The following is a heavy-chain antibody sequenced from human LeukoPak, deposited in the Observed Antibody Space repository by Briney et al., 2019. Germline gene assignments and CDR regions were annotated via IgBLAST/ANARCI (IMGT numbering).Heavy chain of an antibody. V-gene: IGHV3-48*01. J-gene: IGHJ4*02. CDR2: ISSSSSTI. CDR1: GFTFSSYS. D-gene: IGHD1-7*01. Sequence: GGSLRLSCAAPGFTFSSYSMNWVRQAPGKGLEWVSYISSSSSTIYYADSVKGRFTISRDNAKNSLYLQMNSLRAEDTAVYYCARHITGTTSAFDYWGQGTLVTVSS. CDR3: ARHITGTTSAFDY.